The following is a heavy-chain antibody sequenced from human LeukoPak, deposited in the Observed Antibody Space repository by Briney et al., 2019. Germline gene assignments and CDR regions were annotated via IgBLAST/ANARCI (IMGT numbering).Heavy chain of an antibody. CDR3: ANSHFGVLDAFDI. J-gene: IGHJ3*02. V-gene: IGHV1-46*01. CDR2: INPSGGST. Sequence: VASVKVSCKASGYTFTSYYMHWVRQAPGQGLEWMGIINPSGGSTSYAQKFQGRVTMTRDTSTSTVYMELSSLRSEDTAVYYCANSHFGVLDAFDIWGQGTMVTVSS. CDR1: GYTFTSYY. D-gene: IGHD3-3*01.